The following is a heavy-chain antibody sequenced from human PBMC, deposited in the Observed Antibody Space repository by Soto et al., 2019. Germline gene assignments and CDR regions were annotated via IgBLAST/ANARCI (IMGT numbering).Heavy chain of an antibody. CDR3: ARAGSSWEYYFDY. CDR2: IYYSGST. D-gene: IGHD6-13*01. J-gene: IGHJ4*02. CDR1: GGSISSYY. Sequence: KPSETLSLTCTVSGGSISSYYWSWIRQPPGKGLEWIGYIYYSGSTNYNPSLKSRVTISVDTSKNQFSLKLSSVTAADTAVYYCARAGSSWEYYFDYWGQGTLVTVSS. V-gene: IGHV4-59*01.